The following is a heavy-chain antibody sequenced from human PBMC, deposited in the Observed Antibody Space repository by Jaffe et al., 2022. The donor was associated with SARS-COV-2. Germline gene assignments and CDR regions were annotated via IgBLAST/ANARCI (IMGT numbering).Heavy chain of an antibody. J-gene: IGHJ4*02. D-gene: IGHD1-26*01. CDR2: ISYDGSNK. CDR3: ARDGFGGSGYFDY. Sequence: QVQLVESGGGVVQPGRSLRLSCAASGFTFSSYAMHWVRQAPGKGLEWVAVISYDGSNKYYADSVKGRFTISRDNSKNTLYLQMNSLRAEDTAVYYCARDGFGGSGYFDYWGQGTLVTVSS. V-gene: IGHV3-30-3*01. CDR1: GFTFSSYA.